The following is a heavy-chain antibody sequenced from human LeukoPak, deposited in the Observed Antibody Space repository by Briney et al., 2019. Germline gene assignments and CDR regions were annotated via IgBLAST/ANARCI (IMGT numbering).Heavy chain of an antibody. V-gene: IGHV4-34*01. CDR2: INHSGST. CDR3: ARRVPSGSGSYDFDY. Sequence: PSETLSLTCAVYGGSFSGYYWSWIRQPPGKGLEWIGEINHSGSTNYNPSLKSRVTISVDTSKNQFSLKLSSVTAADTAVYYCARRVPSGSGSYDFDYWGQGTLVTVSS. D-gene: IGHD3-10*01. J-gene: IGHJ4*02. CDR1: GGSFSGYY.